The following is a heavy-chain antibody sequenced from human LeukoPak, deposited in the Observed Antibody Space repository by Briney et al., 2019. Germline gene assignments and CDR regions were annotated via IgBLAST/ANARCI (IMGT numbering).Heavy chain of an antibody. V-gene: IGHV4-39*07. J-gene: IGHJ5*02. Sequence: SETLSLTCTVSGGSISSSSYYWGWIRQPPGKGLEWIGSIYYSGSTYYNPSLKSRVTISVDTSKNQFSLKLSSVTAADTAVYYCARQEWLGNWFDPWGQGTLVTVSS. CDR3: ARQEWLGNWFDP. D-gene: IGHD6-19*01. CDR1: GGSISSSSYY. CDR2: IYYSGST.